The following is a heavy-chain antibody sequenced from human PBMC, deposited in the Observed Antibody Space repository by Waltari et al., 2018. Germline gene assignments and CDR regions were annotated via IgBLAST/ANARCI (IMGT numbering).Heavy chain of an antibody. CDR1: GGSISSYY. D-gene: IGHD3-3*01. V-gene: IGHV4-59*01. Sequence: QVQLQESGPGLVKPSETLSLTCTVSGGSISSYYWSWFRQPPGKGLEWIGYIYYSGSTNYNPSLKSRVTISVDTSKNQFSLKLSSVTAADTAVYYCARDRVDYDFWSGYRDAFDIWGQGTMVTVSS. CDR2: IYYSGST. J-gene: IGHJ3*02. CDR3: ARDRVDYDFWSGYRDAFDI.